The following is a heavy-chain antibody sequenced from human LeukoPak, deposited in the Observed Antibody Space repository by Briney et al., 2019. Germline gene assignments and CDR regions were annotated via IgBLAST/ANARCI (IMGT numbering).Heavy chain of an antibody. CDR2: IYTGGST. CDR1: GFTVSSNY. V-gene: IGHV3-53*01. CDR3: ASSSAATAMGLDY. Sequence: PGGSLRLSCAASGFTVSSNYVTWVRQAPGKGLEWVSIIYTGGSTKYADSVKGRFTIFRDNSKNTLYLQMNSLRVEDTAVYYCASSSAATAMGLDYWGQGTLVTVSS. J-gene: IGHJ4*02. D-gene: IGHD5-18*01.